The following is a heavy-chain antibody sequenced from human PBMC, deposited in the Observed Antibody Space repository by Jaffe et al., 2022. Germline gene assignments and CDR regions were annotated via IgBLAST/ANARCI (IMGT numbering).Heavy chain of an antibody. CDR3: ASTYSSGWFLQSRPYYFDY. D-gene: IGHD6-19*01. J-gene: IGHJ4*02. Sequence: QVQLQESGPGLVKPSETLSLTCAVSGYSISSGYYWGWIRQPPGKGLEWIGSIYHSGSTYYNPSLKSRVTISVDTSKNQFSLKLSSVTAADTAVYYCASTYSSGWFLQSRPYYFDYWGQGTLVTVSS. CDR2: IYHSGST. CDR1: GYSISSGYY. V-gene: IGHV4-38-2*01.